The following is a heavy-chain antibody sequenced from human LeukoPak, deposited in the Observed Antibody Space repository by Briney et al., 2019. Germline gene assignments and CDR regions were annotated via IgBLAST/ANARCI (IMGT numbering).Heavy chain of an antibody. D-gene: IGHD3-22*01. CDR2: IYTSGSA. Sequence: PSETLSLTCTVSGGSISSNFWTWIRQPAGKGQERIWRIYTSGSANYNPSPKSRVTMSVDTSKNQFSLKLSSVTAADTAVYYCARAGDSSGYEYYFDYWGQGTLVTVSS. CDR3: ARAGDSSGYEYYFDY. CDR1: GGSISSNF. J-gene: IGHJ4*02. V-gene: IGHV4-4*07.